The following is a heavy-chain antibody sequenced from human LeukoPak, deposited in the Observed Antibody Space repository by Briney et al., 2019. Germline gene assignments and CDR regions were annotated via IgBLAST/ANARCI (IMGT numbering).Heavy chain of an antibody. Sequence: SETLSLICTVSGGSISSNSYYWGWIRQPPGKGLEWIGSIYYSGSTYYNPSLKSRVTISVDTSKNQFSLKLSSVTAADTAVYYCASFGVLMVYAIPDFHYMDVWGKGTTVTVSS. CDR2: IYYSGST. CDR1: GGSISSNSYY. J-gene: IGHJ6*03. D-gene: IGHD2-8*01. V-gene: IGHV4-39*01. CDR3: ASFGVLMVYAIPDFHYMDV.